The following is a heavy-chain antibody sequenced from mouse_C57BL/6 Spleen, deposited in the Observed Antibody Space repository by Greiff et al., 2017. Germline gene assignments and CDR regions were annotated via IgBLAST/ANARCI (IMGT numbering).Heavy chain of an antibody. D-gene: IGHD2-4*01. J-gene: IGHJ3*01. CDR1: GFNIKDDY. CDR2: IDPENGDT. CDR3: TTPPYEYDGAWFAY. Sequence: VQLQQSGAELVRPGASVKLSCTASGFNIKDDYMHWVKQRPEQGLEWIGWIDPENGDTEYASKFQGKATITADTSSNTAYLQLSSLTSEDTAVYYCTTPPYEYDGAWFAYWGQGTLVTVSA. V-gene: IGHV14-4*01.